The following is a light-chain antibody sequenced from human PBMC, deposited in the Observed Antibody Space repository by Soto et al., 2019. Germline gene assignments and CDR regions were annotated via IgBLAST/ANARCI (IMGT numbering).Light chain of an antibody. Sequence: DSQLTQSPSFLSASVGDRVTITCRASQVISSSLAWYQQKPGKAPKLLIYAASTLQSGVPSRFSGSGSGTEFTLTISSLQPEDFATYYCQQLNNYPWTFGQGTKVDIK. CDR1: QVISSS. J-gene: IGKJ1*01. CDR3: QQLNNYPWT. CDR2: AAS. V-gene: IGKV1-9*01.